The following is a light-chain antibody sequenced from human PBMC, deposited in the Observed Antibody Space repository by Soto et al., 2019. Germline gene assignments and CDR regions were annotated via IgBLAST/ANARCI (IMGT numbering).Light chain of an antibody. J-gene: IGKJ5*01. CDR3: QQYGTSEII. CDR1: QSLTNSF. CDR2: DTS. Sequence: FVLTHSPGSLSCSPGEIATLSFRGSQSLTNSFIAWYQQRPGQAPRLLIYDTSSRASGIPDRFSGSGSGTDFTLTISRLETEDFAVFYCQQYGTSEIIFGQGTRLEIK. V-gene: IGKV3-20*01.